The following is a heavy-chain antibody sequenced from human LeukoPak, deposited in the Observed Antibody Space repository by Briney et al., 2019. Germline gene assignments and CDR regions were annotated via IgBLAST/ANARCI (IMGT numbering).Heavy chain of an antibody. J-gene: IGHJ5*02. CDR1: GFTFSSYW. V-gene: IGHV3-49*04. Sequence: GGSLRLSCAASGFTFSSYWMSWVRQAPGKGLEWVGFIRSKAYGGTTEYAASVKGRFTISRDDSKSIAYLQMNSLKTEDTAVYYCTRDLPRVDWFDPWAREPWSPSPQ. CDR3: TRDLPRVDWFDP. CDR2: IRSKAYGGTT.